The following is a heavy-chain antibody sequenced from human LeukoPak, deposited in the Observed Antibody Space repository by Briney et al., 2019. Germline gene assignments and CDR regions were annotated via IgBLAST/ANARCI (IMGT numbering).Heavy chain of an antibody. J-gene: IGHJ4*02. V-gene: IGHV3-48*03. CDR1: GFTFSNYE. CDR2: ISRRSGSSI. CDR3: AIYSGGWYYFDY. D-gene: IGHD6-19*01. Sequence: PGGSLRLSCAASGFTFSNYEMKRVRQAPGKGLEGVSYISRRSGSSIYYADSVKGRFTISRDNAKSSLYLQMNSLRAEDTAVYYTAIYSGGWYYFDYWGQGILVTVSS.